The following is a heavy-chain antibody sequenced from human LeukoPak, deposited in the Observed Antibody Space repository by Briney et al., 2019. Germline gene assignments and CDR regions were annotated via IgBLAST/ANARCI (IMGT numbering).Heavy chain of an antibody. Sequence: GSSLRLSCAASGFTFSTYTMYWVRHPPGKRLEWVSIIGSSGGGIHYADSVKGRFTISRDDSKNALYLQMNSLRVEDTAVYYCAIDPDWGTHSWGQGVLVTVSS. J-gene: IGHJ4*02. CDR3: AIDPDWGTHS. CDR2: IGSSGGGI. V-gene: IGHV3-23*01. CDR1: GFTFSTYT. D-gene: IGHD3-16*01.